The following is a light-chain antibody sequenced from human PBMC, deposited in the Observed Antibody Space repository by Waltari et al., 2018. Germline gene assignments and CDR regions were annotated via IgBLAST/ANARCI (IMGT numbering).Light chain of an antibody. Sequence: EIVLTQSPATLSLSPGESATLSCRASQSVGRYLAWYQQKPGQAPRLVLYAASNRATGIPDRFRGSNSGTDFSLTISSLEAEDFAVYYCQQRSIWPWTFGLGTKVEVK. CDR2: AAS. J-gene: IGKJ1*01. CDR3: QQRSIWPWT. V-gene: IGKV3-11*01. CDR1: QSVGRY.